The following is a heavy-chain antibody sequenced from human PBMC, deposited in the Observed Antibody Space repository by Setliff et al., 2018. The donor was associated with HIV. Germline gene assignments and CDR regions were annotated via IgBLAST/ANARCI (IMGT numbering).Heavy chain of an antibody. CDR3: ARGSDYIWGNYRFPFDY. CDR2: INHSGST. CDR1: GGSFRGYY. J-gene: IGHJ4*02. V-gene: IGHV4-34*01. D-gene: IGHD3-16*02. Sequence: LSLTCAVYGGSFRGYYWSWIRQPPGKGLEWIGEINHSGSTNYNPSLKSRVTISVDTSKSQFSLKLSSVTAADTALYYCARGSDYIWGNYRFPFDYWGQGTLVTVSS.